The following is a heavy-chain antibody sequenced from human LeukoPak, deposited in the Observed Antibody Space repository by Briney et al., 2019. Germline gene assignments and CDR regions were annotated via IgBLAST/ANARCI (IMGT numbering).Heavy chain of an antibody. CDR1: GFTVSSDY. J-gene: IGHJ4*02. D-gene: IGHD1-26*01. Sequence: PGGSLRLSCAASGFTVSSDYLSWVRQAPGKGLECVSVIYSDGSTYYADSVKGRFIISRDNSKNTLYLQMNSLRAEDTAVYYCARVRYSGSYFGYWGQGTRVTVSS. CDR3: ARVRYSGSYFGY. V-gene: IGHV3-66*01. CDR2: IYSDGST.